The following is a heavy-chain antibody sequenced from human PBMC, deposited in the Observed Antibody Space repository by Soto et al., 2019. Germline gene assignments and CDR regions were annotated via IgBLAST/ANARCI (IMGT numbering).Heavy chain of an antibody. CDR1: GFTFSSYA. J-gene: IGHJ4*02. D-gene: IGHD3-9*01. Sequence: EVQLLESGGGLVQPGGSLRLSCAASGFTFSSYAMSWVRQAPGKGLEWVSAISGSGGSTYYADSVKGRFTISRDNSKNTLSLQMNSLRAEDTAVYYCAKDLSGYDILTGYYYFDYWGQGTLVTVSS. CDR2: ISGSGGST. CDR3: AKDLSGYDILTGYYYFDY. V-gene: IGHV3-23*01.